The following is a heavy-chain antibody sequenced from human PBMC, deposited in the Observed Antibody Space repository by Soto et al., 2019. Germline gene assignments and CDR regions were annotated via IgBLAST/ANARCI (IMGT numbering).Heavy chain of an antibody. CDR2: ISYDGSNK. J-gene: IGHJ6*02. CDR1: GFTFSSYG. CDR3: AKIAVAGTNYYGMDV. Sequence: QVQLVESGGGVVQPGRSLRLSCAASGFTFSSYGMHWVRQAPGKGLEWVAVISYDGSNKYYADSLKGRFTISSDNSKNTLYLQMNSLRAEDTAVYYCAKIAVAGTNYYGMDVWGQGTTVTVSS. D-gene: IGHD6-19*01. V-gene: IGHV3-30*18.